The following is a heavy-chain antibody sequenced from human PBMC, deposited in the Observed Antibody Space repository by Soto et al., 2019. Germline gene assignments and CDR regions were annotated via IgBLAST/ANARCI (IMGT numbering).Heavy chain of an antibody. CDR1: GYTFTSYD. J-gene: IGHJ6*03. D-gene: IGHD3-10*01. CDR3: ARLGKSRQRFGDFDYYYMDV. V-gene: IGHV1-8*01. CDR2: MNPNSGNT. Sequence: QVQLVQSGAEVKKPGASVKVSCKASGYTFTSYDINWVRQATGQGLEWMGWMNPNSGNTGYAQTFQGRATMARNTSISTAYMEVSSLRSEDTAVYYCARLGKSRQRFGDFDYYYMDVWGKGTTVTVSS.